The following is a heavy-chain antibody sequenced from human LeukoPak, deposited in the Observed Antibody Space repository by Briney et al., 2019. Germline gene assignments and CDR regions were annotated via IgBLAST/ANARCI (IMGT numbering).Heavy chain of an antibody. J-gene: IGHJ5*02. V-gene: IGHV1-8*01. CDR1: GYTFTSYD. D-gene: IGHD2-2*01. CDR3: ARGGASAAARRFDP. Sequence: ASVKVSCKASGYTFTSYDINWVRQATGQGLEWMGWMNPNSGNTGYAQKFHGRITITSNTSTSTAFMGLGSLGSEDTAVYYCARGGASAAARRFDPWGQGTLVTVSS. CDR2: MNPNSGNT.